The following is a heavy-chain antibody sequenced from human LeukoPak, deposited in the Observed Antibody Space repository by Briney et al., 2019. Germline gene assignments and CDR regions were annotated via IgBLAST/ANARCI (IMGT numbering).Heavy chain of an antibody. CDR2: ISGSGGST. Sequence: GGSLRLSCAASGYTVSSNYMSWVRQAPGKGLEWVSAISGSGGSTYYADSVKGRFTISRDNSKNTLYLQMNSLRAEDTAVYYCAKAPVLSRAYYYYYYMDVWGKGTTVTVSS. D-gene: IGHD3-10*01. CDR3: AKAPVLSRAYYYYYYMDV. CDR1: GYTVSSNY. V-gene: IGHV3-23*01. J-gene: IGHJ6*03.